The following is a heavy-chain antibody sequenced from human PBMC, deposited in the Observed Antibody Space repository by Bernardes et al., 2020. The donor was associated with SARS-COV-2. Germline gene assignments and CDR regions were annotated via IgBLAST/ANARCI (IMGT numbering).Heavy chain of an antibody. Sequence: GGSLRLSCAASGFTFDDYAMHWVRQAPGKGLEWVSGISWNSGSIGYADSVKGRFTISRDNSKNTLNLQMNSLRDEDSAVYYCARGIQQLGLYYYGLDVWGQGTTVTVSS. V-gene: IGHV3-9*01. D-gene: IGHD6-13*01. CDR3: ARGIQQLGLYYYGLDV. CDR1: GFTFDDYA. J-gene: IGHJ6*02. CDR2: ISWNSGSI.